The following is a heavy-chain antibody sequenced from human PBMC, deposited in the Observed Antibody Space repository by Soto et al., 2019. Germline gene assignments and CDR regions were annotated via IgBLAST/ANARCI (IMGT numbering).Heavy chain of an antibody. CDR3: STADTVLARYGMDV. CDR2: FDPEDGET. CDR1: GYTLTELS. Sequence: QVQLVQSGAEVKKPGASAKVSCKVSGYTLTELSMHWVRQAPGKGLEWMGGFDPEDGETIYAQKFQGRVTMTEDTSTDTAYMELSSLRSEDTAVYYCSTADTVLARYGMDVWGQGTTVTVSS. D-gene: IGHD5-18*01. J-gene: IGHJ6*02. V-gene: IGHV1-24*01.